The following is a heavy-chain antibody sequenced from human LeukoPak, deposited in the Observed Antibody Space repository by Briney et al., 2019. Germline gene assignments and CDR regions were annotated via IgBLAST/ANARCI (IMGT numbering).Heavy chain of an antibody. D-gene: IGHD4-11*01. V-gene: IGHV3-23*01. Sequence: GGSLRLSCAASGFTFSISAMGWVRQAPGKGLEWISTISGSGTRTYYADSVKGRFTISRDNAKNSLYLQMNSLRAEDTAVYYCARDQSYTPYYYGMDVWGQGTTVTVSS. J-gene: IGHJ6*02. CDR3: ARDQSYTPYYYGMDV. CDR2: ISGSGTRT. CDR1: GFTFSISA.